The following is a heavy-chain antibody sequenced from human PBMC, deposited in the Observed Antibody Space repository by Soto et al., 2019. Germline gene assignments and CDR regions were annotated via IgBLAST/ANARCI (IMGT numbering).Heavy chain of an antibody. Sequence: TLSLTCTVSGGSISSGGYYWSWIRQHPGKGLEWIGYIYYSGSTYYNPSLKSRVTISVDTSKNQFSLKLSSVTAADTAVYYCARSRVKNYYDSSGPPPFDYWGQGTLVTAPQ. V-gene: IGHV4-31*03. CDR2: IYYSGST. J-gene: IGHJ4*02. CDR1: GGSISSGGYY. D-gene: IGHD3-22*01. CDR3: ARSRVKNYYDSSGPPPFDY.